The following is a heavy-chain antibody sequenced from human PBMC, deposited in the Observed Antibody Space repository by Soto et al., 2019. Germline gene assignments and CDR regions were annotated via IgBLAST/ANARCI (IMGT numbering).Heavy chain of an antibody. J-gene: IGHJ6*02. CDR2: IYYSGST. V-gene: IGHV4-59*01. D-gene: IGHD3-3*01. CDR3: ARGNGVQARKYYDFWSGYSNGMDV. CDR1: GGSISSYY. Sequence: SETLSVTCTVSGGSISSYYWSWIRQPPGKGLEWIGDIYYSGSTNYNPSLKSRVTISVDTSKNQFSLKLSSVTAADTAVYYCARGNGVQARKYYDFWSGYSNGMDVWGQGTTVTVSS.